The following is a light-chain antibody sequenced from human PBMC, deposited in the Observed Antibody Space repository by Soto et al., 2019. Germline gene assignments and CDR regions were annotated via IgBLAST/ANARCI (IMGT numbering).Light chain of an antibody. J-gene: IGLJ1*01. Sequence: QSALTQPASVSGSPGQSITISCTGTSSDVGGYNYVSWYQQDPGKAPKLMIYEVNNRPSGVANRFSGSNSCNTASLTISGLQAVDESYYYSGSYTPNTALDRVFGPGTQVT. CDR2: EVN. V-gene: IGLV2-14*01. CDR3: GSYTPNTALDRV. CDR1: SSDVGGYNY.